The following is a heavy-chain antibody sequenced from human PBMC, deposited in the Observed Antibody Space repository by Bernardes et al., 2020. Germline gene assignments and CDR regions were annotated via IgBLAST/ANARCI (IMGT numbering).Heavy chain of an antibody. CDR1: GGSFSGYY. D-gene: IGHD5-12*01. J-gene: IGHJ4*02. CDR2: INHSGST. CDR3: ATLEGFEMATIRFDY. V-gene: IGHV4-34*01. Sequence: SETLSLTCAVYGGSFSGYYWSWIRQPPGKGLEWIGEINHSGSTNYNPSLKSRVTISVDTSKNQFSLKLSSVTAADTAVYYCATLEGFEMATIRFDYWGQGTLVTVSS.